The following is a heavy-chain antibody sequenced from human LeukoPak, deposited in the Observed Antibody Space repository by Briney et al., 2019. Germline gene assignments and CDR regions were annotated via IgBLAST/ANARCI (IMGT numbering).Heavy chain of an antibody. D-gene: IGHD3-9*01. CDR2: ISAYNANT. Sequence: GASVEVSCKASGYTFTNYGITWVRQAPGQGLEWMGWISAYNANTNYAQKFQGRVTMTTDTSTSTVYMELRSLRSDDTAIYYCARTDYDILTGARMDVWGKGTTVTVSS. CDR3: ARTDYDILTGARMDV. CDR1: GYTFTNYG. J-gene: IGHJ6*04. V-gene: IGHV1-18*04.